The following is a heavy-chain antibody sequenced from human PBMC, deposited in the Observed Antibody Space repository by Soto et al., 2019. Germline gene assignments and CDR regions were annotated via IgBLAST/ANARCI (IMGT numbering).Heavy chain of an antibody. Sequence: GESLKISCKGSGYSFTSYWIGWVRQMPGKGLEWMGIIYPGDSDTRYSPSFQGQVTISADKSISTAYLQWSSLKASDTAMYYCARHAGKVIVVVPLGMDVWGQGTTVTVSS. CDR2: IYPGDSDT. V-gene: IGHV5-51*01. J-gene: IGHJ6*02. D-gene: IGHD2-2*01. CDR1: GYSFTSYW. CDR3: ARHAGKVIVVVPLGMDV.